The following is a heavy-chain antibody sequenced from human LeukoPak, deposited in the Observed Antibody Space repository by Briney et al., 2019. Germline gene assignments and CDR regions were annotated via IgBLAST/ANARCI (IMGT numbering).Heavy chain of an antibody. CDR1: GYTFTSYD. J-gene: IGHJ5*02. V-gene: IGHV1-8*01. CDR2: INPSSGNT. D-gene: IGHD3-3*01. Sequence: ASVKVSCKASGYTFTSYDIHWVRQATGQGLEWMGWINPSSGNTGYAQKFQERVTMTRNTSISTAYMELSSLRSENTAVYDCAIIRYDFWSGYYSSPGKNWFDPWGQGTLVTVSS. CDR3: AIIRYDFWSGYYSSPGKNWFDP.